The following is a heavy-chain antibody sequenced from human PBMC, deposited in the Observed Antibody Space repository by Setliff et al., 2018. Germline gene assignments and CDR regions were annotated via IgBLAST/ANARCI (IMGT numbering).Heavy chain of an antibody. CDR3: VRHPYYDSSGYYSYFDH. V-gene: IGHV5-51*01. CDR1: GYTFTNYW. CDR2: LKPGDSGI. J-gene: IGHJ4*02. Sequence: GESLKISCQGSGYTFTNYWIGWVRQMPGKGLEWMGILKPGDSGIRYSPSFQGQVTLSADTSIATAYLHWTSLKASDTAMYYCVRHPYYDSSGYYSYFDHWGQGALVTVSS. D-gene: IGHD3-22*01.